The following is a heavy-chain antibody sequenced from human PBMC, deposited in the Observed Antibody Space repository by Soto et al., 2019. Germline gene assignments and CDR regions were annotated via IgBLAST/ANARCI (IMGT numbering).Heavy chain of an antibody. CDR2: ISGSGGST. V-gene: IGHV3-23*01. CDR3: AKSSGVVVVVAVDY. D-gene: IGHD2-15*01. Sequence: GGSLRLSCAASGFTFSNYAMSWVRQAPGKGLEWVSAISGSGGSTYYADSVKGRFTISRDNSKNTLYLQMNSLRAEDTAVYYCAKSSGVVVVVAVDYWGQGTLVTVSS. J-gene: IGHJ4*02. CDR1: GFTFSNYA.